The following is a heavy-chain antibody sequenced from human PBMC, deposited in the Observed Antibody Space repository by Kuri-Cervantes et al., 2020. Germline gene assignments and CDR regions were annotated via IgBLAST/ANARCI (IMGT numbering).Heavy chain of an antibody. J-gene: IGHJ3*02. CDR2: ISYDGSNK. D-gene: IGHD3-9*01. V-gene: IGHV3-30-3*01. CDR1: GFTFSNYA. Sequence: GESLKISCAASGFTFSNYAMHWVRQAPGKGLEWVAVISYDGSNKYYADSVKGRFSISRDNSKDTLYLQMNSLRAEDTAVYYCARDLLVLRYFDWLFNDAFDIWGQGTMVTVSS. CDR3: ARDLLVLRYFDWLFNDAFDI.